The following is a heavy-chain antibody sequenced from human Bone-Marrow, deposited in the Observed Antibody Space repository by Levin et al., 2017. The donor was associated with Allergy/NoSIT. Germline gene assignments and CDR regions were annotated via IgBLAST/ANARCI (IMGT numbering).Heavy chain of an antibody. D-gene: IGHD6-13*01. Sequence: GESLKISCKASGYTFTSYGISWVRQAPGQGLEWMGWISAYNGNTNYAQKLQGRVTMTTDTSTSTAYMELRSLRSDDTAVYYCARDLGDSSSWYFDYWGQGTLVTVSS. CDR2: ISAYNGNT. CDR1: GYTFTSYG. CDR3: ARDLGDSSSWYFDY. J-gene: IGHJ4*02. V-gene: IGHV1-18*01.